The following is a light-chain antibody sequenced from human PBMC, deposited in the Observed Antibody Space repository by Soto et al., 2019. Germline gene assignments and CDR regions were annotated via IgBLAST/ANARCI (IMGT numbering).Light chain of an antibody. V-gene: IGLV2-14*01. Sequence: QSALTQPASVSGSPGQSITISCTGTSSDVGGYNYVSWYQQHPGKVPKLMIYEVSNRPSGISNRFSGSKSGNTASLTISGLQADDEADYYCRSYTSSTTLIFGGGTKLTVL. CDR3: RSYTSSTTLI. J-gene: IGLJ2*01. CDR1: SSDVGGYNY. CDR2: EVS.